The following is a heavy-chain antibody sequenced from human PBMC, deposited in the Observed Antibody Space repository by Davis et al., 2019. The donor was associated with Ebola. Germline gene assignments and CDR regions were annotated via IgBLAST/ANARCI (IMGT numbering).Heavy chain of an antibody. CDR3: ARDRGDYEDNWFDP. CDR1: GGSISSYY. D-gene: IGHD4-17*01. V-gene: IGHV4-59*12. Sequence: MPSETLSLTCTVSGGSISSYYWSWIRQPPGKGLEWIGYIYYSGSTNYNPSLKSRVTISVDTSKNQFSLKLSSVTAADTAVYYCARDRGDYEDNWFDPWGQGTLVTVSS. J-gene: IGHJ5*02. CDR2: IYYSGST.